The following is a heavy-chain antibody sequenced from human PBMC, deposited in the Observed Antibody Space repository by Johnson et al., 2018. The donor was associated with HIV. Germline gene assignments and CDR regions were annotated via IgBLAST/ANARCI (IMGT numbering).Heavy chain of an antibody. CDR3: ARSDSSSWYPDLDSFDI. V-gene: IGHV3-30*02. CDR2: IRYDRSNK. CDR1: GFTFSNYG. Sequence: QVQLVESGGGLVQPGGSLRLSCAASGFTFSNYGMHWVRQAPGKGLEWVSFIRYDRSNKFYGASVKGRFTISRDNSKNTLNLQMHRLRAEDTAVYYCARSDSSSWYPDLDSFDIWGQGTMVTVSS. J-gene: IGHJ3*02. D-gene: IGHD6-13*01.